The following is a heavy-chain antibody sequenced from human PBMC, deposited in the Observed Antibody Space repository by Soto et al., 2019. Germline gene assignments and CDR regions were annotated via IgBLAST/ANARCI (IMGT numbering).Heavy chain of an antibody. V-gene: IGHV1-2*02. J-gene: IGHJ4*02. Sequence: ASVKVSCKASGYTFTGYYMHWGRQAPGQGLEWMGWINPNSGGTNYAQKFQGRVTMTRDTSISTAYMELSRLRSDATAVYYCARDLGITPTLRYWGQGTLVTVSS. CDR1: GYTFTGYY. CDR3: ARDLGITPTLRY. CDR2: INPNSGGT. D-gene: IGHD3-16*01.